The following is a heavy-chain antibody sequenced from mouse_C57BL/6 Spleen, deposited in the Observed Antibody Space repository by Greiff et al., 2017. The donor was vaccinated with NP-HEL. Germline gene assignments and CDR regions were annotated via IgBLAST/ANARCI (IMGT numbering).Heavy chain of an antibody. CDR1: GFSLTSYG. CDR3: ARNFYYGSSLYYYAMDY. D-gene: IGHD1-1*01. Sequence: VQLQESGPGLVQPSQSLSITCTVSGFSLTSYGVHWVRQSPGKGLEWLGVIWSGGSTDYNAAFISRLSISKDNSKSQVFFKMNSLQADETAIYYCARNFYYGSSLYYYAMDYWGQGTSVTVSS. J-gene: IGHJ4*01. CDR2: IWSGGST. V-gene: IGHV2-2*01.